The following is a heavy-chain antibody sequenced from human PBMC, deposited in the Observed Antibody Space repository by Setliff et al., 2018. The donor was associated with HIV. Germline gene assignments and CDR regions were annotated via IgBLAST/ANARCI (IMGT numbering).Heavy chain of an antibody. CDR3: ARNQGDASGWYAGDY. J-gene: IGHJ4*02. D-gene: IGHD6-19*01. V-gene: IGHV1-46*01. Sequence: ASVKVSCKASGYTFTSYCIHWVRQAPGQGLEWLGLVNPSGGSTAYAQKFQGRVTMTSDTSTNTVYMDLRNLRSEDTAVDYCARNQGDASGWYAGDYWGQGTLVTVSS. CDR2: VNPSGGST. CDR1: GYTFTSYC.